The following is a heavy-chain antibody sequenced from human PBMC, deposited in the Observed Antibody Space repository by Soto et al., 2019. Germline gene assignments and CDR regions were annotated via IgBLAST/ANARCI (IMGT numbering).Heavy chain of an antibody. CDR1: GYSFTSYW. Sequence: LGESLKISCKGSGYSFTSYWIGWVRQMPGKGLEWMGIIYPGDSDTRYSPSFQGQVTISADKSVSTAYLQWSSLKASDTAMYYCARHCSSTSCYSGYGMDVWRQGTTVTV. CDR3: ARHCSSTSCYSGYGMDV. CDR2: IYPGDSDT. V-gene: IGHV5-51*01. J-gene: IGHJ6*02. D-gene: IGHD2-2*01.